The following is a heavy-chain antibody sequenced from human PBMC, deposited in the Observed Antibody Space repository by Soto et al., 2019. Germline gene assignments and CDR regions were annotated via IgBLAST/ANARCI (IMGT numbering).Heavy chain of an antibody. CDR1: GFTFSSYA. D-gene: IGHD6-13*01. CDR3: AKVPFIAAAGISVYYFDY. V-gene: IGHV3-23*01. CDR2: ISGSGGST. J-gene: IGHJ4*02. Sequence: EVQLLESGGGLVQPGGSLRLSCAASGFTFSSYAMSWVRQAPGKGLEWVSAISGSGGSTYYADSVKGRFTISRDNSKNTLYLQMNSLRAEDTAVYYCAKVPFIAAAGISVYYFDYWGQGTLVTVSS.